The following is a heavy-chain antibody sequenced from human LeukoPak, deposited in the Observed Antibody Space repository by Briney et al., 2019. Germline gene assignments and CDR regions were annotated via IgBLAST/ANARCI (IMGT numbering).Heavy chain of an antibody. J-gene: IGHJ4*02. CDR1: GFTFDDYG. CDR2: INWNGGST. Sequence: GGSLRLSCAASGFTFDDYGMSWVRQAPGKGLEWVSGINWNGGSTGYADSVKGRFTISRDNSKNTLYLQMNSLRAEDTAVYYCANRESGERPFAYGARETLVPVPS. CDR3: ANRESGERPFAY. D-gene: IGHD1-26*01. V-gene: IGHV3-20*04.